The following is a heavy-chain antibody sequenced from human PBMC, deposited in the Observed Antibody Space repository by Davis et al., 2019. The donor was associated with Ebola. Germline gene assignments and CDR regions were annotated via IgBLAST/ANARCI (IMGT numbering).Heavy chain of an antibody. Sequence: DSVKGRFTISRDNSKNTLYLQMNSLRAEDTAVYYCANSYYYGMDVWGQGTTVTVSS. J-gene: IGHJ6*02. V-gene: IGHV3-30*02. CDR3: ANSYYYGMDV.